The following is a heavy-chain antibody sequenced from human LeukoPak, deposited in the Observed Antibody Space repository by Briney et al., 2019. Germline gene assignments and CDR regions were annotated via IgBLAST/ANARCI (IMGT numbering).Heavy chain of an antibody. CDR2: ISGSGGSA. J-gene: IGHJ4*02. V-gene: IGHV3-23*01. CDR1: GFTFSSYA. Sequence: PGGSLRLSCAASGFTFSSYAMSWVRQAPGKGLEWVSAISGSGGSAYYADSVKGRFTISRDNSKNTLYLQMNSLRAEDTAVYYCAKDGGYCTNGVCYPRGNFDYWGQGTLVTVSS. D-gene: IGHD2-8*01. CDR3: AKDGGYCTNGVCYPRGNFDY.